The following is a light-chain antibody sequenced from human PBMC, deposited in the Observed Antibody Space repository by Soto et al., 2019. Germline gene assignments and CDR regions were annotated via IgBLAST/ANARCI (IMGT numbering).Light chain of an antibody. J-gene: IGKJ1*01. CDR1: QSLVYSDGNTY. CDR3: MQCTHFPRT. V-gene: IGKV2-24*01. CDR2: KVY. Sequence: DVVLTQTPLSSPVTLGQPASISCRSSQSLVYSDGNTYLSWLQQRPGQPPRLLIYKVYNRFSGVPDRFSGSGAGTDFTLEISRVESEDVGIYYCMQCTHFPRTFGQGTTLEIK.